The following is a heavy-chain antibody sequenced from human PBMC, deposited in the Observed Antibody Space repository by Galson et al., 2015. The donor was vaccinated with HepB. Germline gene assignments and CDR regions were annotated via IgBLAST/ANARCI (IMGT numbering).Heavy chain of an antibody. CDR2: IYPGDSDT. V-gene: IGHV5-51*01. D-gene: IGHD5-18*01. Sequence: QSGAEVKKPGESLKISCKGSGYSFTSYWIGWVRQMPGKGLEWMGIIYPGDSDTRYSPSFQGQVTISADKSISTAYLQWSSLKASDTAMYYCARHSPTYEIVDTAMVLIPFFDYWGQGTLVTVSS. CDR3: ARHSPTYEIVDTAMVLIPFFDY. J-gene: IGHJ4*02. CDR1: GYSFTSYW.